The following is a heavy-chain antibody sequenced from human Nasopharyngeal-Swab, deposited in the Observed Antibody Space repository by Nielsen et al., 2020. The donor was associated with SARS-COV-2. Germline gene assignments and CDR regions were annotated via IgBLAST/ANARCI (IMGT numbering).Heavy chain of an antibody. CDR2: ISYDGSNK. J-gene: IGHJ4*02. V-gene: IGHV3-30*18. CDR3: AKDMGIADDSFDY. CDR1: GFIFSSYG. Sequence: GESLKISCAASGFIFSSYGMHWVRQATGKGLEWVAVISYDGSNKYYADSVKGRFTISRDNSKNTLYLLMNSLRAEDTAVYYCAKDMGIADDSFDYWGQGTLVTVSS. D-gene: IGHD6-13*01.